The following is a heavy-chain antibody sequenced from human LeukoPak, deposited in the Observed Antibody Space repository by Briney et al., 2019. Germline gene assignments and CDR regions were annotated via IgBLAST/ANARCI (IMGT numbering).Heavy chain of an antibody. Sequence: ASVKVPCKASGYTFTSYYMHWVRQAPGQGLEWMEIINPSGGSTSYAQKFQGRVTMTRNTSTSTVYMELSSLRSEDTAVYYCARDDSSGYRPFYWGQGTLVTVSS. CDR1: GYTFTSYY. V-gene: IGHV1-46*03. CDR3: ARDDSSGYRPFY. D-gene: IGHD3-22*01. J-gene: IGHJ4*02. CDR2: INPSGGST.